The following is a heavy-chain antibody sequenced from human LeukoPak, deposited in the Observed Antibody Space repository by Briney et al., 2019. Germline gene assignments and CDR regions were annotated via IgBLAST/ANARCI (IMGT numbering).Heavy chain of an antibody. CDR3: ARGYGDFYYFDY. CDR1: GYTFTGYY. D-gene: IGHD4-17*01. Sequence: ASMKVSCKASGYTFTGYYMHWVRQAPGQGLEWMGWINPNSGGTNYAQKFQGRVTMTRDTSISTAYMELSRLRSDDTAVYYCARGYGDFYYFDYWGQGTLVTVSS. CDR2: INPNSGGT. J-gene: IGHJ4*02. V-gene: IGHV1-2*02.